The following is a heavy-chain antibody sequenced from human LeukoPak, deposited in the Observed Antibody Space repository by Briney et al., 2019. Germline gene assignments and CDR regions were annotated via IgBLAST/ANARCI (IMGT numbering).Heavy chain of an antibody. D-gene: IGHD6-19*01. CDR3: ARDTKEWLVLIYYCYYGMDV. Sequence: GGSLRLSCAASGFTFSSYAMHWVRQAPGKGLEWVAVISYDGSNKYYAASVTGRLTISRVNSKHTLYLQMNSLRAEDTAVYYCARDTKEWLVLIYYCYYGMDVWGQGTTVTVSS. J-gene: IGHJ6*02. CDR2: ISYDGSNK. CDR1: GFTFSSYA. V-gene: IGHV3-30-3*01.